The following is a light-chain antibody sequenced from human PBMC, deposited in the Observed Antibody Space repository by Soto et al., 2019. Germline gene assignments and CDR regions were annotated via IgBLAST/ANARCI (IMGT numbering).Light chain of an antibody. CDR2: GAS. J-gene: IGKJ3*01. Sequence: EIVLTQSPGTLSLSPGERVTLSCRASQSVSSSYLAWYQQKPGQAPRLLIYGASSRATGVPDRFRGSGSGTDFSLTISTLEPEDFAVYYCQQYGSSPFTFCPGTKVDIK. V-gene: IGKV3-20*01. CDR1: QSVSSSY. CDR3: QQYGSSPFT.